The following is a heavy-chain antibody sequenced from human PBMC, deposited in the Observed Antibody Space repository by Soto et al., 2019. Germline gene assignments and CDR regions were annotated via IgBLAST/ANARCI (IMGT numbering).Heavy chain of an antibody. D-gene: IGHD3-9*01. Sequence: PGGSLRLSCAASGITFRGYWMHWVRQGPEKGLVWVSRINGDGSSANYADSVKGRFTISRDNAKNTVYLQMNSLRAEDTAVYYCARGDILSGPKDYYYYGMDVWGQGTTVTVSS. CDR1: GITFRGYW. CDR2: INGDGSSA. V-gene: IGHV3-74*01. J-gene: IGHJ6*02. CDR3: ARGDILSGPKDYYYYGMDV.